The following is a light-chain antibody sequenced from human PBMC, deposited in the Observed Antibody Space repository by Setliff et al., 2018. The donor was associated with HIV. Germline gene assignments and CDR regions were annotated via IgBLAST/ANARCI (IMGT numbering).Light chain of an antibody. CDR1: SSDVGSYNF. Sequence: QSVLTQPASVSGSPGQSITISCTGTSSDVGSYNFVSWFQQHPDKAPKLILYEVSKWPPGVSNPFSGSKSGNTASLTISGLRTEDEAEYYCCSYASSGSLVFGTGTKVTVL. J-gene: IGLJ1*01. V-gene: IGLV2-23*02. CDR3: CSYASSGSLV. CDR2: EVS.